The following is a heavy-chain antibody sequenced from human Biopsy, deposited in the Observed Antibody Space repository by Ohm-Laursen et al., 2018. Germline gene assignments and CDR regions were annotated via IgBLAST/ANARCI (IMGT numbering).Heavy chain of an antibody. CDR2: IKRDGSQS. V-gene: IGHV3-7*01. CDR1: GFTFSTYW. J-gene: IGHJ3*01. CDR3: TRDTTYYAGTTYYEALDV. Sequence: SLRLSCAASGFTFSTYWMTWVRQAPGKGLEWVANIKRDGSQSNHADSVKGRFTISRDNAKNSLYLQMNSLRAEDRAVYYCTRDTTYYAGTTYYEALDVWGQGTTVTASS. D-gene: IGHD2/OR15-2a*01.